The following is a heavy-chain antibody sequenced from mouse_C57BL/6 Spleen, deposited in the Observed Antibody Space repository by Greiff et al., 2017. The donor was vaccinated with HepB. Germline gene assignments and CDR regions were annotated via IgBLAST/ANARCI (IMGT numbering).Heavy chain of an antibody. CDR2: ISYDGSN. J-gene: IGHJ2*01. D-gene: IGHD2-3*01. V-gene: IGHV3-6*01. CDR1: GYSITSGYY. Sequence: EVKLMESGPGLVKPSQSLSLTCSVTGYSITSGYYWNWIRQFPGNKLEWMGYISYDGSNNYNPSLKNRISITRDTSKNQFFLKLNSVTTEDTATYYCARERDGLDYWGQGTTLTVSS. CDR3: ARERDGLDY.